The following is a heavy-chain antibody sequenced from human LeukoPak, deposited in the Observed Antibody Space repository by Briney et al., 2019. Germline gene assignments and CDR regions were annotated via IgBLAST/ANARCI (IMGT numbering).Heavy chain of an antibody. CDR2: IRYDGNNK. Sequence: GGSLRLSCVASGFTFSSYGMHWVRQAPGKGLEWVAFIRYDGNNKYYADSVKGRFTISRDNSKNTLYLQMNSLRAEDTAVYYCAKDFSVYYYDSRVLDYWGQGTLVTVSS. V-gene: IGHV3-30*02. D-gene: IGHD3-22*01. J-gene: IGHJ4*02. CDR1: GFTFSSYG. CDR3: AKDFSVYYYDSRVLDY.